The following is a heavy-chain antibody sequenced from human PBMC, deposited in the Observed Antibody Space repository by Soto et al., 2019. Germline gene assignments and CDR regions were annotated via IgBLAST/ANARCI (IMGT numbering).Heavy chain of an antibody. J-gene: IGHJ4*02. CDR3: ARGRYGDY. CDR1: GYTFTSYG. D-gene: IGHD1-1*01. Sequence: QVHLVQSGAEVKKPGASVKVSCKGSGYTFTSYGITWVRQAPGPGLEWMGWISAPNGNTDYAQKLQGRVTVTRYTSTSTAYMELRSLRSDDTAVYYCARGRYGDYWGQGAVVTVSS. V-gene: IGHV1-18*01. CDR2: ISAPNGNT.